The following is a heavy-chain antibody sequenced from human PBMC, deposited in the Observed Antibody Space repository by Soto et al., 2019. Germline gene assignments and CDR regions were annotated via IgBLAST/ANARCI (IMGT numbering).Heavy chain of an antibody. Sequence: QVQVVQSGVEVRRPGSSVKVSCKASGDTFKNCAISWGRQAPGRGLERMRGIIPLYGTTDFAQRFQDRLTITTDEATTTACMAPCRLRSEGAATYYIAAELGFGTVSVVWGQGNGVIVPS. J-gene: IGHJ6*02. CDR2: IIPLYGTT. CDR3: AAELGFGTVSVV. CDR1: GDTFKNCA. D-gene: IGHD7-27*01. V-gene: IGHV1-69*01.